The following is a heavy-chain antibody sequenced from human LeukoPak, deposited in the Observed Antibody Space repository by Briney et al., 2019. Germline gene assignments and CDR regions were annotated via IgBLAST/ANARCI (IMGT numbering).Heavy chain of an antibody. CDR3: AGQLAGPTGYFYMDV. CDR1: VFTPRSFR. V-gene: IGHV3-7*01. J-gene: IGHJ6*03. CDR2: IKEDGSGK. Sequence: GGSLRLSRAASVFTPRSFRMSSVPQAPGKRPERVSNIKEDGSGKYYVDSWKGRVTISRENAQNSLFLLMNSLGAEDTAFYYCAGQLAGPTGYFYMDVWGKGTTVTVSS. D-gene: IGHD1-26*01.